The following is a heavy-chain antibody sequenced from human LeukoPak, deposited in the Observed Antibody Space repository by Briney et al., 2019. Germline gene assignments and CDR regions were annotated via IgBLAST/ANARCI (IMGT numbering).Heavy chain of an antibody. CDR2: ISSSSSTI. Sequence: GGSLRLSCAASGFTFSSYSMNWVRQAPGKGLEWVSYISSSSSTIYYADPVKGRFTISRDNAKNSLYLQMNSLRAEDTAVYYCARDWGPGYWYFDLWGRGTLVTVSS. D-gene: IGHD3-16*01. V-gene: IGHV3-48*01. J-gene: IGHJ2*01. CDR3: ARDWGPGYWYFDL. CDR1: GFTFSSYS.